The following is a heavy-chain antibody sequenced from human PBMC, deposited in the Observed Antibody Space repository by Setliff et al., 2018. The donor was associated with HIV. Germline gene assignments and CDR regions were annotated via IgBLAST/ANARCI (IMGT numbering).Heavy chain of an antibody. V-gene: IGHV4-4*08. J-gene: IGHJ4*02. Sequence: PSETLSLTCTVXXGSISSYYWSWIRLPPGKGLEWIGYIYTSGITNCNPSLKSXVXMSVDTSKDQFSLKLGSVTAADTAVYYCARDYRGWYYFDCWGPGTXXXVSS. CDR1: XGSISSYY. CDR3: ARDYRGWYYFDC. D-gene: IGHD6-19*01. CDR2: IYTSGIT.